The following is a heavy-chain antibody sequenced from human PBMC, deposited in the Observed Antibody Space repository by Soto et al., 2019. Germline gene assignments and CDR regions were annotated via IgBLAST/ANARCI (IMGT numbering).Heavy chain of an antibody. V-gene: IGHV3-23*01. J-gene: IGHJ4*02. D-gene: IGHD6-6*01. Sequence: EVQLLESGGGLVQPGGSLRLSCAASGFTFSSYAMSWVRQAPGKGLEWVSAISGSGDRTFYADSVKGRFTISRDNSKNTLYLQMNSLRAEDTAIYYCAKGKRSSSSIDYWGQGTLVTVSS. CDR2: ISGSGDRT. CDR3: AKGKRSSSSIDY. CDR1: GFTFSSYA.